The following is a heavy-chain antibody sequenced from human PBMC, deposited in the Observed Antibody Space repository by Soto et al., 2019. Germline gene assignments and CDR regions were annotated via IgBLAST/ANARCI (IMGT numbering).Heavy chain of an antibody. CDR2: IRSKAYRGTR. CDR1: GFAFGDYA. Sequence: HPGGSLRLSCTASGFAFGDYAMSWFRQAPGKGLEWVGFIRSKAYRGTREYAASVKDRFTISRDDSYSIAYLQMNSLKTEDTAVYYCSKIRDYYDSSGKNYYYYYGMDVWGQGTTVTVSS. V-gene: IGHV3-49*03. D-gene: IGHD3-22*01. J-gene: IGHJ6*02. CDR3: SKIRDYYDSSGKNYYYYYGMDV.